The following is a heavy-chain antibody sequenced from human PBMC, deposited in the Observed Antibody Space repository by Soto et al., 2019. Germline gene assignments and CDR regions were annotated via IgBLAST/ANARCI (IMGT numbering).Heavy chain of an antibody. CDR2: ISWNSGNI. CDR3: ANDVSITTSYLAH. V-gene: IGHV3-9*01. J-gene: IGHJ4*02. D-gene: IGHD1-1*01. Sequence: PGGSPRLSCAASGFSFDDYAMHWVRQAPGKGLEWVSSISWNSGNIDYADSVKGRFTVSRDNANNFLYLHMSSLRPEDTALYFCANDVSITTSYLAHWGQGTLVTVSS. CDR1: GFSFDDYA.